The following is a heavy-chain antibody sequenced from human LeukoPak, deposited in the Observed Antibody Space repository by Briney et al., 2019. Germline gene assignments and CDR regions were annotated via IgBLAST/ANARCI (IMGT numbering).Heavy chain of an antibody. D-gene: IGHD3-9*01. CDR2: TYYRSKWYN. CDR3: ARGGDYDILTGYYPRRSYDFDY. J-gene: IGHJ4*02. V-gene: IGHV6-1*01. Sequence: SQTLSLTCAISGDSVSSSSAAWNWIRQSPSRGLEWLGRTYYRSKWYNDYAVSVKSRITINPDTSKNQFSLQLNSVTPEDTAVYYCARGGDYDILTGYYPRRSYDFDYWGQGTLVTVSS. CDR1: GDSVSSSSAA.